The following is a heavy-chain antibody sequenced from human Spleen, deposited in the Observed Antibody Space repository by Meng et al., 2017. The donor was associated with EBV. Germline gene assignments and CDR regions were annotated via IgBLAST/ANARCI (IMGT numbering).Heavy chain of an antibody. CDR1: GGTFRSDA. D-gene: IGHD3-10*01. V-gene: IGHV1-69*01. J-gene: IGHJ4*02. CDR3: ASESGRGFTPDY. Sequence: QVQLVQSGAEVKKPGSSVKVSCKTSGGTFRSDAISCVRQAPGQGLEWMGGLIPMSDAPHYAQKFQGRVTITADESTSTHYMDLSGLRSEDTAVYYCASESGRGFTPDYWGQGTLVTVST. CDR2: LIPMSDAP.